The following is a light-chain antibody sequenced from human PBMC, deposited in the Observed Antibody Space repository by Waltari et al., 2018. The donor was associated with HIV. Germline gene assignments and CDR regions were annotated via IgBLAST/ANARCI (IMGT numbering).Light chain of an antibody. CDR2: GVN. J-gene: IGLJ2*01. CDR1: SSVIADSDY. CDR3: SSYADTYSVI. Sequence: QSALTQPPSASGSLGQSVTISCTGTSSVIADSDYVHWYQQHPGKAPKLLIYGVNRRPSGVPDRFSGSKSGNTASLTISGLQAEDEADYHCSSYADTYSVIFGGGTTLTVL. V-gene: IGLV2-8*01.